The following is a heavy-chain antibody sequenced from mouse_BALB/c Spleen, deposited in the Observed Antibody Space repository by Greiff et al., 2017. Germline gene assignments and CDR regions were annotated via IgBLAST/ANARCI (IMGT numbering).Heavy chain of an antibody. CDR1: GFTFSSYT. D-gene: IGHD4-1*01. V-gene: IGHV5-6-4*01. CDR3: TKTGTGAMDY. Sequence: EVKLVESGGGLVKPGGSLKLSRAASGFTFSSYTMSWVRQTPAKRLEWVATISSGGSYTYHPDSVKGRFTISRDNAKNTLYRQMSSLKSEDTAMYYCTKTGTGAMDYWGQGTSVTVSS. J-gene: IGHJ4*01. CDR2: ISSGGSYT.